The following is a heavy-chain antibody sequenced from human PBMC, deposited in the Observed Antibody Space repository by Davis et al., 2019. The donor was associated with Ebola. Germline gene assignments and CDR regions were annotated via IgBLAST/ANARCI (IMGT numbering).Heavy chain of an antibody. J-gene: IGHJ5*02. V-gene: IGHV3-23*01. CDR2: ISGSGGST. D-gene: IGHD1-7*01. CDR3: ARQVWNFDNWFDP. Sequence: AISGSGGSTYYADSVKGRFTISRDNSKNTLYLQMNSLRAEDTAVYYCARQVWNFDNWFDPWGQGTLVTVSS.